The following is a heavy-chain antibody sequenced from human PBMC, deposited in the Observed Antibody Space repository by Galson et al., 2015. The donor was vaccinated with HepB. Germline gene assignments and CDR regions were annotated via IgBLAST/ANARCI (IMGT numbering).Heavy chain of an antibody. CDR2: INPSGGST. Sequence: SVKVSCKASGYKFISYYMHWVRQAPGQGLEWMGIINPSGGSTDYAPKFQGRVTLTRDTSTSTVFMELSSLRSDDTAVYFCGGGVLLWDGPDYWGQGTVVTVSS. J-gene: IGHJ4*02. CDR1: GYKFISYY. CDR3: GGGVLLWDGPDY. D-gene: IGHD3-10*01. V-gene: IGHV1-46*01.